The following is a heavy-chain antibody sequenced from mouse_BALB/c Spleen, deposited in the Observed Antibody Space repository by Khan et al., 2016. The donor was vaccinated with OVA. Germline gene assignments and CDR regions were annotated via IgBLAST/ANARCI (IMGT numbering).Heavy chain of an antibody. J-gene: IGHJ3*01. CDR1: GYTFTSYW. D-gene: IGHD1-1*01. CDR2: IFPGTGTT. CDR3: ARGYGGNYEFAY. Sequence: QVQLQQSGAELVKPGASVKLSCKTSGYTFTSYWIQWVKQRPGQGLGWIGQIFPGTGTTYYNENFKGKATLTVDTSSNTAYMQFSSLTSEDSAVYVCARGYGGNYEFAYWGQGTRVTVSP. V-gene: IGHV1S132*01.